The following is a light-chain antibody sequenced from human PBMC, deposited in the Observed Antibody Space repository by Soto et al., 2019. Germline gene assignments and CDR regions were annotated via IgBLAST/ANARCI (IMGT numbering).Light chain of an antibody. CDR2: GAS. CDR3: QQRGKWPST. Sequence: EIVMTQSPATLSVSPGERATLSCRASQGIKDYVAWFQQKPGQAPRLLIYGASTRATAIPARFSGSGSGTEFTLSISSLQSEDFAVYYCQQRGKWPSTFGPGTKVEMK. V-gene: IGKV3-15*01. CDR1: QGIKDY. J-gene: IGKJ2*02.